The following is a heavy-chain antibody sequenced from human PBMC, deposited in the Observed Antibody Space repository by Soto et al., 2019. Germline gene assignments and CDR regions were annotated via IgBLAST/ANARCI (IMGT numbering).Heavy chain of an antibody. V-gene: IGHV3-33*01. Sequence: QVQLVESGGGVVQPGRSLRLSCAASGFTFSSYGMHWVRQAPGKGLEWVAVIWYDGSNKYYADSVKGRFTISRDNSKNTLYLQMNSLRAEDTAVYYCARDRQYCSGGSCYPEYYSDYWGQGTLVTVSS. CDR2: IWYDGSNK. D-gene: IGHD2-15*01. CDR1: GFTFSSYG. J-gene: IGHJ4*02. CDR3: ARDRQYCSGGSCYPEYYSDY.